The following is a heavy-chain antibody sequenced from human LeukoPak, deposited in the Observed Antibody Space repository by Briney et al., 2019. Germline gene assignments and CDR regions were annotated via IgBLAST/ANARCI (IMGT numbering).Heavy chain of an antibody. J-gene: IGHJ4*02. CDR2: IIPILGIA. Sequence: SVKVSCKASRGTFSSYTISWVRQAPGQGLEWMGRIIPILGIANYAQKFQGRVTITADKSTSTAYMELSSLRSEDTAVYYCARDHIVRRGAIAYWGQGTLVTVSS. CDR1: RGTFSSYT. V-gene: IGHV1-69*04. CDR3: ARDHIVRRGAIAY. D-gene: IGHD2-21*01.